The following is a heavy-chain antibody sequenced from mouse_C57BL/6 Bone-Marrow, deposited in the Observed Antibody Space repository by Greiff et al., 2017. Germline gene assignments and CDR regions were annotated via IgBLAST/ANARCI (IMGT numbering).Heavy chain of an antibody. CDR1: GYTFTNYW. CDR2: MHPNGGSP. J-gene: IGHJ4*01. Sequence: QVQLQQPGAELVKPGASVKLSCKASGYTFTNYWMHWVKQRPGQGLEWIGMMHPNGGSPDYNEKFKSEATLSVDTSSRTDYMELSSLTSEDSAVYNCARYYDYDDYTMDYWGQGTSVTVSS. CDR3: ARYYDYDDYTMDY. D-gene: IGHD2-4*01. V-gene: IGHV1-64*01.